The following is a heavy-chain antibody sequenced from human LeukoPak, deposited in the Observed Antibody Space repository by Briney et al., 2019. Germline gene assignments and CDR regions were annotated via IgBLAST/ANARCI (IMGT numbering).Heavy chain of an antibody. D-gene: IGHD6-13*01. CDR1: GFTSSSYE. CDR3: ARGIAAPHY. J-gene: IGHJ4*01. CDR2: ISTSGSTI. Sequence: PGGSLRLSCAASGFTSSSYEMHWVRQAPGKGLEWVSYISTSGSTIYYADSVKGRFTISRDNAKNSLFLQMNSLRAEDTAVYYCARGIAAPHYWGHGTLVTVSS. V-gene: IGHV3-48*03.